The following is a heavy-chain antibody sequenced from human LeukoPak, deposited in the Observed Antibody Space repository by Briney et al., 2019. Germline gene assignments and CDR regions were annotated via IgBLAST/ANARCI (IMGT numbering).Heavy chain of an antibody. Sequence: GGSLRLSCAASGFTISIYAMSWVRQAPGKGLEWVSGISGGGDSTYYTDSVKGRFTISTDNSKNTLYLQMNSLRAEDTAVYYCAKRNWNDDTGCWGQGTLVTLPS. J-gene: IGHJ4*02. CDR2: ISGGGDST. V-gene: IGHV3-23*01. CDR1: GFTISIYA. D-gene: IGHD1-1*01. CDR3: AKRNWNDDTGC.